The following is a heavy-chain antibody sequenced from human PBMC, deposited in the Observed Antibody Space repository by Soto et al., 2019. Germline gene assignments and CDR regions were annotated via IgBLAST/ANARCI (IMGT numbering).Heavy chain of an antibody. D-gene: IGHD3-22*01. CDR3: ARGGSYYDSSGLGFYGMDV. CDR2: IIPIFGTA. CDR1: GGTFSSYA. Sequence: ASVKVSCKASGGTFSSYAISWVRQAPGQGLEWMGGIIPIFGTANYAQKFQGRVTITADESTSTAYMELSSLRSEDTAVYYCARGGSYYDSSGLGFYGMDVWGQGTTVTVSS. V-gene: IGHV1-69*13. J-gene: IGHJ6*02.